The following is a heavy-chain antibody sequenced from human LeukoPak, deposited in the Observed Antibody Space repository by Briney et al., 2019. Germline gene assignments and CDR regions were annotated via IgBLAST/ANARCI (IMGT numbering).Heavy chain of an antibody. CDR2: ITPNSGGT. CDR1: GYTFTGQY. J-gene: IGHJ4*02. D-gene: IGHD3-10*01. CDR3: ATGSGTYSPDY. V-gene: IGHV1-2*02. Sequence: ASVKVSCKASGYTFTGQYLHWVRQAPGQGLEWMGWITPNSGGTNYAQKFQGRVTMTRDTSISTAYMELRRLRSDDTAIYYCATGSGTYSPDYWGQGTLVTVSS.